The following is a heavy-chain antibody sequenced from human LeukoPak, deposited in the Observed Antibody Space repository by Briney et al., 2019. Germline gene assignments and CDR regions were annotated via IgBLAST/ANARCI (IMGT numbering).Heavy chain of an antibody. CDR2: ISAYNGNT. CDR1: GYTFTSYG. CDR3: ARDGGITIFGVVPFDY. V-gene: IGHV1-18*01. J-gene: IGHJ4*02. Sequence: GASVKLSCKASGYTFTSYGISWVRQAPGQGLEWMGWISAYNGNTNYAQKLQGRVTMTTDTSTSTAYTELRSLRSDDTAVYYCARDGGITIFGVVPFDYWGQGTLVTVSS. D-gene: IGHD3-3*01.